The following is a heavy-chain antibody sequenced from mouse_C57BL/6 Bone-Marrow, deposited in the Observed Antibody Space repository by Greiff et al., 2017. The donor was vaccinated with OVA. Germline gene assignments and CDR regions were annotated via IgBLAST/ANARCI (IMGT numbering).Heavy chain of an antibody. J-gene: IGHJ3*01. CDR1: GYTFTSYG. CDR2: IYPRSGHT. CDR3: AYGNYVGFAY. D-gene: IGHD2-1*01. Sequence: QVQLQQSGAELARPGASVKLSCKASGYTFTSYGISWVKQRTGQGLEWIGEIYPRSGHTYYNEKFKGKATLTADKSSSTAYMELRSLTSEDSAVYFCAYGNYVGFAYWGQGTLVTVSA. V-gene: IGHV1-81*01.